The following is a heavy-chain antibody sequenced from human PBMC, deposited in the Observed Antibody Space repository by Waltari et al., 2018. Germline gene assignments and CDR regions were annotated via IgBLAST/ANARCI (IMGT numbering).Heavy chain of an antibody. CDR2: VRGDGRS. Sequence: QLQLQESGPGRVRPSGTLSPRGAVSGDSMSPGYCWSWVRHAPKKGLEWIGQVRGDGRSNYNAPFASRVTITLDTSNNEFSLRVTSATAADTAVYYCVRDRGRGLYLDTWGPGTLVTVS. D-gene: IGHD2-15*01. V-gene: IGHV4-4*02. J-gene: IGHJ5*02. CDR1: GDSMSPGYC. CDR3: VRDRGRGLYLDT.